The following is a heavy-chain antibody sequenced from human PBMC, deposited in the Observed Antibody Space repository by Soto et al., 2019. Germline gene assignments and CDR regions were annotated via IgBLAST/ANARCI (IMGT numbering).Heavy chain of an antibody. CDR3: ARRVGRDGAFDI. V-gene: IGHV5-51*01. CDR1: GYSFSDYW. Sequence: GESLKISCKASGYSFSDYWIAWVRQTPGKGLEWMGTIYPPDSDTRYSPSFEGQVTISADKSISTAYLQWSSLKASDTAMYYCARRVGRDGAFDIWGQGTMVTVSS. D-gene: IGHD2-15*01. CDR2: IYPPDSDT. J-gene: IGHJ3*02.